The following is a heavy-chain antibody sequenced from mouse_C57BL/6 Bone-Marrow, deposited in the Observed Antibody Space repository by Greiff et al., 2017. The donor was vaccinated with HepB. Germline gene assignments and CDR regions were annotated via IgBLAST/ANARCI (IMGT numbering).Heavy chain of an antibody. D-gene: IGHD1-1*01. CDR3: ASNPNYYGSSYGYFDV. CDR2: ILPGSGST. CDR1: GYTFTGYW. Sequence: VQLQQSGAELMKPGASVKLSCKATGYTFTGYWIEWVKQRPGHGLEWIGEILPGSGSTNYNEKFKGKATFTADTSSNTAYMQLSSLTTEDSAIYYGASNPNYYGSSYGYFDVWGTGTTVTVSS. V-gene: IGHV1-9*01. J-gene: IGHJ1*03.